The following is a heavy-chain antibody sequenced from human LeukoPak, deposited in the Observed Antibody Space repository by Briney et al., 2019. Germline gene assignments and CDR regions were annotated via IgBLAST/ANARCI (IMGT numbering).Heavy chain of an antibody. CDR3: ARRTAAGREDY. V-gene: IGHV4-39*01. D-gene: IGHD6-25*01. J-gene: IGHJ4*02. Sequence: SETLSLTCTASDVSVSSTNYYCCLIRQPPEKRLEMIGAISYSRTTYYNPSLRSGVTMSPDTSKNQFSLKLRSVTAADTAVYYCARRTAAGREDYWGQGTLVTVSS. CDR2: ISYSRTT. CDR1: DVSVSSTNYY.